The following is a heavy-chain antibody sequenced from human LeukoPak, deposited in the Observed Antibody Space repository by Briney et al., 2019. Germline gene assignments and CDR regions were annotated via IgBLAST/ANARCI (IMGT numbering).Heavy chain of an antibody. CDR3: AKDDYGMDV. CDR1: GFTFSDYD. J-gene: IGHJ6*02. V-gene: IGHV3-30*18. Sequence: PGRSLRLSCAASGFTFSDYDIHWVREAPGKGLEGVAVISYGGNNEYYADSVKGRFTISRDNSKNTVYLQMNSLRPEDTAVYYCAKDDYGMDVSGQGTMVTVSS. CDR2: ISYGGNNE.